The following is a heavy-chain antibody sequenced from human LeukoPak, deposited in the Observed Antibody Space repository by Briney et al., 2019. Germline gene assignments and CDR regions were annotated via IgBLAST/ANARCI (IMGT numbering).Heavy chain of an antibody. CDR2: ISAYNGNT. V-gene: IGHV1-18*01. Sequence: ASVKVSCKASGYTFTSYGISWVRQAPGQGLEWMGWISAYNGNTNYAQKLQGRVTMTTDTSTSTAYMELRSLRSDDTAVYYCARGLLQLLWFGEGNWFDPWGQGTLVTVSS. CDR1: GYTFTSYG. D-gene: IGHD3-10*01. CDR3: ARGLLQLLWFGEGNWFDP. J-gene: IGHJ5*02.